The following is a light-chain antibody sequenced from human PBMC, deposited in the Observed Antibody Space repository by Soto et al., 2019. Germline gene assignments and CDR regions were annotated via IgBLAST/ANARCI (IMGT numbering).Light chain of an antibody. J-gene: IGLJ2*01. V-gene: IGLV3-21*04. CDR3: QVWDSSSDHVV. CDR1: NIGSKS. Sequence: SYELTKPPSVSVAPGKTARITCGGTNIGSKSVHWYQQKPGQAPVLVIYYDSDRPSGIPERFSGSNSGNTATLTISRVEAGDEADYYCQVWDSSSDHVVFGGGTKLTVL. CDR2: YDS.